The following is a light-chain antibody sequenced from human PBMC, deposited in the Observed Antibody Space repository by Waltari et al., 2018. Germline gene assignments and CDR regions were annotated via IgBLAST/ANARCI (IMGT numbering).Light chain of an antibody. J-gene: IGLJ3*02. CDR3: SLYMGSGIWV. CDR1: SGSVSPTSY. Sequence: QTVVTQEPSLSVSPGGTVTLTCALSSGSVSPTSYATWYRQTPGQAPRTLLYKANTRSSGVPDRFSGSILGNKAALTITGAQADDESDYYCSLYMGSGIWVFGGGIKLTVL. CDR2: KAN. V-gene: IGLV8-61*01.